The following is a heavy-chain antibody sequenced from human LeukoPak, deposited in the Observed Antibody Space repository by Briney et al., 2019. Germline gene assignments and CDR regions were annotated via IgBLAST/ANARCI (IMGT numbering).Heavy chain of an antibody. J-gene: IGHJ4*02. CDR1: GFTFSNYY. CDR3: VRYRPAPA. V-gene: IGHV3-74*01. Sequence: PGGSLRLSCAASGFTFSNYYMHWVRQAPGEGLVWISGINADGSSNYYGDSVKGRFTISRDNAGKTLYLLMSSLRAEDSAIYYCVRYRPAPAWGQGTLVTVAS. D-gene: IGHD3-16*02. CDR2: INADGSSN.